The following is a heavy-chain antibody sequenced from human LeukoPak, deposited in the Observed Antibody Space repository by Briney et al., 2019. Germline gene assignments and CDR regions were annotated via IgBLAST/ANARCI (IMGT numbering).Heavy chain of an antibody. CDR1: GGTFSSYA. CDR2: IIPIFGTA. CDR3: ARDGDYGDYSAFDI. Sequence: SVKVSCKASGGTFSSYAISWVRQAPGQGLEWMGGIIPIFGTANYAQKFQGRVTITADKSTSTAYMELSSLRSEDTAVYYCARDGDYGDYSAFDIWGQGTMVTVSS. D-gene: IGHD4-17*01. V-gene: IGHV1-69*06. J-gene: IGHJ3*02.